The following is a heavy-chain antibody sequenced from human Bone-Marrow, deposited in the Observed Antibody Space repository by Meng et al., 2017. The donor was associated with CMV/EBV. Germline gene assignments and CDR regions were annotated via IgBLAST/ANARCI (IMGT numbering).Heavy chain of an antibody. CDR3: ARAGYCSSTSCYGHGMDV. D-gene: IGHD2-2*01. J-gene: IGHJ6*02. CDR1: GGSISSSNW. CDR2: IYHSGST. V-gene: IGHV4-4*02. Sequence: SETLSLTCAVSGGSISSSNWWSWVRQPPGKGLEWIGEIYHSGSTNYNPSLKSRVTISVDKSKNQFSLKLSSVTAADTAVYYCARAGYCSSTSCYGHGMDVWGRGTTVTVPS.